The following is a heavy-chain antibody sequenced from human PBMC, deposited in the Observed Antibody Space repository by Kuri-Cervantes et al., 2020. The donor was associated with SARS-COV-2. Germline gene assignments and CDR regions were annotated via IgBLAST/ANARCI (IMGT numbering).Heavy chain of an antibody. CDR2: ISAYNGNT. CDR3: ARGGIVVVPAAIGYYYGMDV. CDR1: GNTFTSYG. J-gene: IGHJ6*02. V-gene: IGHV1-18*01. Sequence: ASVKVSCKAPGNTFTSYGISWVRQAPGQGLEWMGWISAYNGNTNYAQKFQGRVTLTTDTFTSTAYMELRSLRSDDTAVYYCARGGIVVVPAAIGYYYGMDVWGQGTTVTVSS. D-gene: IGHD2-2*02.